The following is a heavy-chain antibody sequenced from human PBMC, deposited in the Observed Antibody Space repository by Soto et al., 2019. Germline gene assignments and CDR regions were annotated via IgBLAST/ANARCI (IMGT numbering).Heavy chain of an antibody. CDR3: AKDSSGWYNGAFDI. V-gene: IGHV3-30*18. D-gene: IGHD6-19*01. CDR2: ISYDGSNK. Sequence: GGSLRLSCAASGFTFSSYGMHWVRQAPGKGLEWVAVISYDGSNKYYADSVKGRFTISRDNSKNTLYLQMNRLRAEDTAVYYCAKDSSGWYNGAFDIWGQGTMVTVSS. J-gene: IGHJ3*02. CDR1: GFTFSSYG.